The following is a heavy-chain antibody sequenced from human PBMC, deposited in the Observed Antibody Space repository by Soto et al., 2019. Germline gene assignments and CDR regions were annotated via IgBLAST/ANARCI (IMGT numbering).Heavy chain of an antibody. Sequence: ASVKVSCKASGYTFTSYGIHWVRQAPGQMLEWTGWINAGNGNTKYSEKFQGRVTITRDTSASTAYLELSSLRSEDTAVYYCAIDPNVRMAYYHNHYYAMAGRGQGTSVTVFS. CDR3: AIDPNVRMAYYHNHYYAMAG. J-gene: IGHJ6*02. CDR1: GYTFTSYG. CDR2: INAGNGNT. V-gene: IGHV1-3*01. D-gene: IGHD3-22*01.